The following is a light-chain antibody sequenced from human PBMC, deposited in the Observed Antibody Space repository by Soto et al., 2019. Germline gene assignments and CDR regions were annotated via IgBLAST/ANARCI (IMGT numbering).Light chain of an antibody. CDR3: QQYGSSPLT. Sequence: EIVLTHSPGTLSLSPGERATLSCRASQSVSSSFLAWYQQKPGQAPRLLIYGASSRATGIPDRFSGSGSGTDLTLTISRLEPEDVAVYYCQQYGSSPLTFGGGTKVEIK. V-gene: IGKV3-20*01. J-gene: IGKJ4*01. CDR1: QSVSSSF. CDR2: GAS.